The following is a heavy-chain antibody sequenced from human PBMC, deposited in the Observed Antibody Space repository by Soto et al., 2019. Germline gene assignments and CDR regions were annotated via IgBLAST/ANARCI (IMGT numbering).Heavy chain of an antibody. CDR2: IYYSGST. J-gene: IGHJ6*03. D-gene: IGHD3-16*01. Sequence: QVQLQESGPGLVKPSQTLSLTCTVSGGSISSGGYYWSWIRQHPGKGLEWIGYIYYSGSTYYNPSLKSRVTTSVDTSKNQFSLKLSSVTAADTAVYYCATASRGNDDHPRDKTAYYYYYMDVWGKGTTVTVSS. V-gene: IGHV4-31*03. CDR1: GGSISSGGYY. CDR3: ATASRGNDDHPRDKTAYYYYYMDV.